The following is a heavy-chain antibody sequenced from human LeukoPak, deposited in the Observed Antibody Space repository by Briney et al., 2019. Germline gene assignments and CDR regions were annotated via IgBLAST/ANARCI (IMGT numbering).Heavy chain of an antibody. Sequence: PSETLSLTCTVSGDSLSISTYYWSWLRQPPGKGLEWIGYVYPSGITNYNPSLKSRVTISVDTSQTQFSLNLSSVTAADTAVYYCARRGIMYDPLNWFHPWGQGTLVIVSS. CDR2: VYPSGIT. CDR1: GDSLSISTYY. V-gene: IGHV4-4*09. D-gene: IGHD1-26*01. J-gene: IGHJ5*02. CDR3: ARRGIMYDPLNWFHP.